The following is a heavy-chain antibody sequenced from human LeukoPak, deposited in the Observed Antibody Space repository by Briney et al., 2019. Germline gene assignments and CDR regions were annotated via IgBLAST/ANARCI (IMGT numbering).Heavy chain of an antibody. CDR3: TTRLRYFDWTIYDFDY. J-gene: IGHJ4*02. V-gene: IGHV3-15*01. CDR1: GFTFSNAW. CDR2: IKSKTDGGTT. D-gene: IGHD3-9*01. Sequence: GGSLGLSCAASGFTFSNAWMSWVRQAPGKGLEWVGRIKSKTDGGTTDYAAPVKGRFTISRDDSKNTLYLQMNSLKTEDTAVYYCTTRLRYFDWTIYDFDYWGQGTLVTVSS.